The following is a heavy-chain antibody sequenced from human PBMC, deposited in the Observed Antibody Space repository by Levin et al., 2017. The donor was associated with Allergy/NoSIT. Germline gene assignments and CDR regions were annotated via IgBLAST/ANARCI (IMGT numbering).Heavy chain of an antibody. CDR1: GGTFSSYA. D-gene: IGHD3-3*01. CDR3: ARDLGDYDFWSGYYTGGD. CDR2: IIPIFGTA. J-gene: IGHJ4*02. V-gene: IGHV1-69*01. Sequence: KISCKASGGTFSSYAISWVRQAPGQGLEWMGGIIPIFGTANYAQKFQGRVTITADESTSTAYMELSSLRSEDTAVYYCARDLGDYDFWSGYYTGGDWGQGTLVTVSS.